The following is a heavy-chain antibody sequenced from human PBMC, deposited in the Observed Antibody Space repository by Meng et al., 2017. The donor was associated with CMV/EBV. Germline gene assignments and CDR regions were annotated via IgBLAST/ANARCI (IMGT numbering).Heavy chain of an antibody. D-gene: IGHD6-19*01. CDR3: ARRGYSSRNWFDP. V-gene: IGHV1-8*03. CDR1: GYTFTSYD. J-gene: IGHJ5*02. CDR2: MNPNSGNT. Sequence: ASVKVSCKASGYTFTSYDINWVRQATGQGLEWMGWMNPNSGNTGYAQKFQGRVTITRNTYISTAYMELSSLRSEDTAVYYCARRGYSSRNWFDPWGQGTLVTVSS.